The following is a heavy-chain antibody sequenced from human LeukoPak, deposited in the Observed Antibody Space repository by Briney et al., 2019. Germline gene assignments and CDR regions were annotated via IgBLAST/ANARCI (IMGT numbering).Heavy chain of an antibody. CDR3: AKRVVVGATSPYSDFQD. Sequence: PGGSLRLSCAASGFTFSSYWMHWVRQAPGKGLVWVSHINGDGSTTSYADSVKGRFSISRDNSKNTLYLQMDSLRAEDTALYYCAKRVVVGATSPYSDFQDWGQGTLVTVSS. CDR1: GFTFSSYW. V-gene: IGHV3-74*01. J-gene: IGHJ1*01. D-gene: IGHD1-26*01. CDR2: INGDGSTT.